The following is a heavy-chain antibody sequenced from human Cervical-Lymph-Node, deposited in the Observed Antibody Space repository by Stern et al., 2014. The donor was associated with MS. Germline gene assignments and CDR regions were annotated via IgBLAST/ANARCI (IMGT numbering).Heavy chain of an antibody. CDR2: INPSGGST. CDR3: ARDHPPAAGTSTFVDY. D-gene: IGHD6-13*01. J-gene: IGHJ4*02. Sequence: VQLVESGAEVKKPGASVKVSCKASGYTFTSYYMHWVRQAPGQGLEWMGIINPSGGSTRCAQKFQGRVTMTRDTSTSTVYMELSSLRSEDTAVYYCARDHPPAAGTSTFVDYWGQGTLVTVSS. CDR1: GYTFTSYY. V-gene: IGHV1-46*01.